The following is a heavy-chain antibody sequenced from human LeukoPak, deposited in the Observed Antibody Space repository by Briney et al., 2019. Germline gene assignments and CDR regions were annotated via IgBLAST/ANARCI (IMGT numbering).Heavy chain of an antibody. V-gene: IGHV2-70*04. J-gene: IGHJ4*02. CDR2: IDWDDNK. D-gene: IGHD2-15*01. Sequence: SGPTLVNPTQTLTLTCTCSGFSLTTNGMRVSWIRQTPGKALEWLARIDWDDNKFYSTSLKTRLTISKDTSRNPVVLTMTNMDPVDTATYYCARTPRGTCYDYWGQGTLVTVSS. CDR1: GFSLTTNGMR. CDR3: ARTPRGTCYDY.